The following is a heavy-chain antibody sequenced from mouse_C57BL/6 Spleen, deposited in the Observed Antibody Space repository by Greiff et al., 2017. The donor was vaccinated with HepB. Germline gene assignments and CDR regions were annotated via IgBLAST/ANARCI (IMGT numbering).Heavy chain of an antibody. V-gene: IGHV3-6*01. CDR1: GYSITSGYY. D-gene: IGHD2-4*01. J-gene: IGHJ3*01. CDR3: AREDYDYEAY. Sequence: EVQLQESGPGLVKPSQSLSLTCSVTGYSITSGYYWNWIRQFPGNKLEWMGYISYDGSNNYNPSLKNRISITRDTSKNQFFLKLNSVTTEDTATYYCAREDYDYEAYWGQGTLVTVSA. CDR2: ISYDGSN.